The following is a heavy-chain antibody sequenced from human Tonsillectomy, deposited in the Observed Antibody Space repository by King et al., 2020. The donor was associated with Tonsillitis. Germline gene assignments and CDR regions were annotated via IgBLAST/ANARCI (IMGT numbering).Heavy chain of an antibody. CDR1: GYSFATHW. CDR3: ARLPRGLDVGMVA. CDR2: FYPGDSDT. V-gene: IGHV5-51*01. J-gene: IGHJ6*01. D-gene: IGHD2-2*03. Sequence: QLVQSGAEVKKPGESLKISCKGSGYSFATHWIGWVRQMPGKGLECRGIFYPGDSDTSSSPSFQGKGTISADKSSSPANLQWSGLKASETAVYYRARLPRGLDVGMVAWGQGTTVTVSS.